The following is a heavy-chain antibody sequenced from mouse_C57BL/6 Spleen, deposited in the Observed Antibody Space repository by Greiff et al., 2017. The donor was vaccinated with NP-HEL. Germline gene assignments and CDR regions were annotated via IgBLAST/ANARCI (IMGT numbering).Heavy chain of an antibody. CDR1: GYTFTSYW. CDR3: ARITTVVAEY. J-gene: IGHJ2*01. CDR2: IYPGSGST. Sequence: VQLQQPGAELVKPGASVKMFCQASGYTFTSYWITWVKPRPGQGLAWIGDIYPGSGSTNYNEKFKSKATLTVDTSSSTAYMQLSSLTSEDSAVYYCARITTVVAEYWGQGTTRTVSS. V-gene: IGHV1-55*01. D-gene: IGHD1-1*01.